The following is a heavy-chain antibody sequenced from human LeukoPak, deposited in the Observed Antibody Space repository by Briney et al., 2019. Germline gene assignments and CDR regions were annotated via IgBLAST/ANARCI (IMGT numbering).Heavy chain of an antibody. CDR2: IYYSGST. CDR1: GGSISSSSYY. V-gene: IGHV4-39*01. CDR3: ARRGDSSGYYKTWGAFDI. J-gene: IGHJ3*02. D-gene: IGHD3-22*01. Sequence: SETLSLTCTVSGGSISSSSYYWGWIRQPPGKGLEWIGSIYYSGSTYYNPSLKSRVTISVDTSKNQFSLKLSSVTAADTAVYYCARRGDSSGYYKTWGAFDIWGRGTMVTVSS.